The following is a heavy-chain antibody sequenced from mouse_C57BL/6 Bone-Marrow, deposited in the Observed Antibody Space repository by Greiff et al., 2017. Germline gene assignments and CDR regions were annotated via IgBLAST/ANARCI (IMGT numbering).Heavy chain of an antibody. Sequence: EVMLVESGGGLVQPKGSLKLSCAASGFTFNTYAMHWVRQAPGKGLEWVARIRSKSRNSATYYADSVKDRFTNSRDDSQSMLYLQMNNLKTEDTAIYDGVITTYYGSSPYWYFDVWGTGTTVTVSS. CDR3: VITTYYGSSPYWYFDV. D-gene: IGHD1-1*01. CDR2: IRSKSRNSAT. CDR1: GFTFNTYA. J-gene: IGHJ1*03. V-gene: IGHV10-3*01.